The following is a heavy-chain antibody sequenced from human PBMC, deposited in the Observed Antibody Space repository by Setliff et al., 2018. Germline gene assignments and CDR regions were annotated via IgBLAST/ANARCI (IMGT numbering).Heavy chain of an antibody. J-gene: IGHJ4*02. CDR2: IYYSGST. D-gene: IGHD2-15*01. Sequence: SETLSLTCTVSGGSISSYYWSWIRQPPGKGLEWIGYIYYSGSTNYNPSLKSRVTISVDTSKNQFSLKLSSVTAADTAVYYCARVGYCSGGSCWGSFDYWGQGTLVTVSS. CDR1: GGSISSYY. CDR3: ARVGYCSGGSCWGSFDY. V-gene: IGHV4-59*01.